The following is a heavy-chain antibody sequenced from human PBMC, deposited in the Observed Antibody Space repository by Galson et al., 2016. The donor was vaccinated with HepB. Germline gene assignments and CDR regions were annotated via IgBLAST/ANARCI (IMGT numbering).Heavy chain of an antibody. D-gene: IGHD3-16*02. CDR3: AGGWSYVWGRYRPDDAFGI. V-gene: IGHV1-46*01. J-gene: IGHJ3*02. Sequence: SVKVSCKASGYIFINYYIHWVRQAPGQGLEWMGMINPSGGSTTYAQKFQGRVTMTRDTSTSTVYMELSRLRSEDTAVYYLAGGWSYVWGRYRPDDAFGIWGQVTRVTVSS. CDR1: GYIFINYY. CDR2: INPSGGST.